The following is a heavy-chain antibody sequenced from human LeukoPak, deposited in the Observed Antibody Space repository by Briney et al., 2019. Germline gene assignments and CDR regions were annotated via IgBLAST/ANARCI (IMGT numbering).Heavy chain of an antibody. CDR3: AREGIAVADTYYYYYMDV. V-gene: IGHV4-61*02. D-gene: IGHD6-19*01. J-gene: IGHJ6*03. CDR2: MYIGGRT. CDR1: GTSIRSGSYY. Sequence: SETLSLTCTVTGTSIRSGSYYWNWIRQAAGKGLEWIGRMYIGGRTTYSPSFKSRVTISLDTTENQFSLRVRSVTAADTAIYYCAREGIAVADTYYYYYMDVWGKGTWVTVSS.